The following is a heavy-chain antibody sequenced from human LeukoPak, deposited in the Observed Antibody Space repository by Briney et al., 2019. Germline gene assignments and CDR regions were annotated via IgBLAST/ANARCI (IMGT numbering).Heavy chain of an antibody. CDR3: AREGIAVADTYYYYYMDV. V-gene: IGHV4-61*02. D-gene: IGHD6-19*01. J-gene: IGHJ6*03. CDR2: MYIGGRT. CDR1: GTSIRSGSYY. Sequence: SETLSLTCTVTGTSIRSGSYYWNWIRQAAGKGLEWIGRMYIGGRTTYSPSFKSRVTISLDTTENQFSLRVRSVTAADTAIYYCAREGIAVADTYYYYYMDVWGKGTWVTVSS.